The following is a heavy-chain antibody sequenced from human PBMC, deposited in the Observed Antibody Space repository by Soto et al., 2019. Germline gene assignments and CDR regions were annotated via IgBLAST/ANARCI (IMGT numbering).Heavy chain of an antibody. CDR1: EFTFRTYS. V-gene: IGHV3-48*01. CDR2: ISSSSSTI. CDR3: ARISGFYGMDV. J-gene: IGHJ6*02. Sequence: GGSLRLSCVASEFTFRTYSMNWVRQAPGKGLEWVSYISSSSSTIYYADSVKGRFTISRDNAKNSLYLQMNSLRAEDTAVYYCARISGFYGMDVWGQGTTVTVSS. D-gene: IGHD7-27*01.